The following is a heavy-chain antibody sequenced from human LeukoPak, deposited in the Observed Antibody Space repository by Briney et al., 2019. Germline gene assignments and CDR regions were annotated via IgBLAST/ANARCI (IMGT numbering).Heavy chain of an antibody. CDR1: GFSFSSYS. J-gene: IGHJ5*02. Sequence: GGSLRLSCAASGFSFSSYSMNWVRQAPGKGLEWVSYISNSGSIIYYADSVKGRFTISRDNAKNSLYLQMNSLRAEDTAVYYCARRDCDTIKCRGSNWFDPWGQGTLVSVSS. V-gene: IGHV3-48*01. CDR2: ISNSGSII. CDR3: ARRDCDTIKCRGSNWFDP. D-gene: IGHD3-22*01.